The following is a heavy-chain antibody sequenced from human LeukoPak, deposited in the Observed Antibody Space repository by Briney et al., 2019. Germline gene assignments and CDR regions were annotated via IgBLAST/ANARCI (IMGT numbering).Heavy chain of an antibody. CDR1: GGSTSSYY. D-gene: IGHD1-26*01. CDR3: ARHGSSNYYYAMDV. Sequence: SETLSLTCTVSGGSTSSYYWSWIRQPPGKGLEWIGYIYYSGSTNYNPSLKSRVAMLVDTSTNQFSLKLNSVTAADTAIYYCARHGSSNYYYAMDVWGQGTTVTVSS. J-gene: IGHJ6*02. V-gene: IGHV4-59*08. CDR2: IYYSGST.